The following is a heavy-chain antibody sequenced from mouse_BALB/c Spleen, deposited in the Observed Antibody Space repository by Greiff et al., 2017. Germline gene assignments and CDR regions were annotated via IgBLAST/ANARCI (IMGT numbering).Heavy chain of an antibody. J-gene: IGHJ3*01. D-gene: IGHD2-2*01. V-gene: IGHV14-3*02. CDR1: GFNIKDTY. Sequence: LVESGAELVKPGASVKLSCTASGFNIKDTYMHWVKQRPEQGLEWIGRIDPANGNTKYDPKFQGKATITADTSSNTAYLQLSSLTSEDTAVYYCARSGLRRKGLAYWGQGTLVTVSA. CDR3: ARSGLRRKGLAY. CDR2: IDPANGNT.